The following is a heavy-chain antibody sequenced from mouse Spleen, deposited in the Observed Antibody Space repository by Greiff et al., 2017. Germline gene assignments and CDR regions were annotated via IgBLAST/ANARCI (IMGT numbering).Heavy chain of an antibody. CDR1: GFNIKDDY. J-gene: IGHJ4*01. CDR2: IDPENGDT. Sequence: EVKLQESGAELVRPGASVKLSCTASGFNIKDDYMHWVKQRPEQGLEWIGWIDPENGDTEYASKFQGKATITADTSSNTAYLQLSSLTSEDTAVYYCTTSDGDYYYAMDYWGQGTSVTVSS. CDR3: TTSDGDYYYAMDY. D-gene: IGHD2-13*01. V-gene: IGHV14-4*01.